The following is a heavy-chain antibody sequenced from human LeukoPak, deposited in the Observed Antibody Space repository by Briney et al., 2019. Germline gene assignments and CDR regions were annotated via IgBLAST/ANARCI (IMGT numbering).Heavy chain of an antibody. Sequence: SETLSLTCTVSGGPLSCYYWSWIRQPPGKGLEGIGYIYYRGSTNYNPSLKSRVTISVDTSKNQFSLKLSSVTAADTAVYYCARGDSSGYYYGLNWFDPWGQGTLVTVSS. CDR3: ARGDSSGYYYGLNWFDP. CDR1: GGPLSCYY. J-gene: IGHJ5*02. V-gene: IGHV4-59*01. CDR2: IYYRGST. D-gene: IGHD3-22*01.